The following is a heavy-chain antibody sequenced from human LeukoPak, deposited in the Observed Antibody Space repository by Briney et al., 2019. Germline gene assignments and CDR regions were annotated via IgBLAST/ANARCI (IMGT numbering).Heavy chain of an antibody. CDR3: ASGYSSDYGGNVY. V-gene: IGHV3-74*01. J-gene: IGHJ4*02. CDR1: EFTFSTYW. D-gene: IGHD4-23*01. Sequence: GGSLRLSCAASEFTFSTYWMHRVRQAPGKGLVWVSRINSDGSSTNYADSVKGRFTISRDNANNTLYLQMNSLSIEDMAVYYCASGYSSDYGGNVYWGQGTLVTVSS. CDR2: INSDGSST.